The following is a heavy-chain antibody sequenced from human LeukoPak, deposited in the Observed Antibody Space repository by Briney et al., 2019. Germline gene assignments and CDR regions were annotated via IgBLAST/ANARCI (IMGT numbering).Heavy chain of an antibody. J-gene: IGHJ6*02. D-gene: IGHD5/OR15-5a*01. CDR1: GFTFSSYG. Sequence: GRSLRLSCAASGFTFSSYGMHWVRQAPGKGLEWVAVIWYDGSNKYYADSVKGRFTISRDNSKNTLYLQMNSLRAEDTAVYYCARLYEGYYYGMDVWGQGTTVTVSS. CDR3: ARLYEGYYYGMDV. V-gene: IGHV3-33*01. CDR2: IWYDGSNK.